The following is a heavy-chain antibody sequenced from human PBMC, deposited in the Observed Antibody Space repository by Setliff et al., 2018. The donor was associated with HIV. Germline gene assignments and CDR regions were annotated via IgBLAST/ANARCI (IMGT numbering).Heavy chain of an antibody. J-gene: IGHJ4*02. CDR1: GESFSCFY. Sequence: SETLSLTCDVYGESFSCFYWTWFRQSPGKGLEWMGEFNHGGSTIYYPSLKSRVPISVETSKNQFSLKLNSVTAADTAVYYCASGITVATSLTFYDYWGQGTLVTVSS. D-gene: IGHD2-15*01. V-gene: IGHV4-34*01. CDR2: FNHGGST. CDR3: ASGITVATSLTFYDY.